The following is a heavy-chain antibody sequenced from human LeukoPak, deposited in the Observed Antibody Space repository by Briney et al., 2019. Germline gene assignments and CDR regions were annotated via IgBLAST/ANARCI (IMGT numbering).Heavy chain of an antibody. D-gene: IGHD1-7*01. CDR3: ARGGYNWNYNANWFDP. J-gene: IGHJ5*02. CDR2: IWYDGSNK. CDR1: GSTFSSYG. V-gene: IGHV3-33*01. Sequence: GGSLRLSCAASGSTFSSYGMHWVRQAPGKGLEWVAVIWYDGSNKYYADSVKGRFTISRDNSKNTLYLQMNSLRAEDTAVYYCARGGYNWNYNANWFDPWGQGTLVTVSS.